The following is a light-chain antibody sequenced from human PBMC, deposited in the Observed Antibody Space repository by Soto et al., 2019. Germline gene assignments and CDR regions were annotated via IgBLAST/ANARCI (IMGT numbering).Light chain of an antibody. CDR1: QSISDN. CDR3: QQYNIWPIT. CDR2: RAS. J-gene: IGKJ5*01. Sequence: EVLMTQSPDTLYVSPGERVTLSCRASQSISDNLAWYQQKPGQGPGLLVYRASTRTLGIPARFSGSESGTEFTLTISSLQSEDFAVYYCQQYNIWPITFGQGTRLEIK. V-gene: IGKV3-15*01.